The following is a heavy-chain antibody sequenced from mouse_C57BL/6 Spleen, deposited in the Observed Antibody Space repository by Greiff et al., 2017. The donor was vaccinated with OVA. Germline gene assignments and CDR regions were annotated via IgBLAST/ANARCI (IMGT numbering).Heavy chain of an antibody. D-gene: IGHD1-1*01. V-gene: IGHV1-53*01. J-gene: IGHJ1*03. Sequence: VQLQQPGTELVKPGASVKLSCKASGYTFTSYWMHWVKQRPGQGLEWIGNINPSNGGTNYNEKFKSKATLTVDKSSSTAYMQLSSLTSEDSAVYFCARDYGSTYGWYFDVWGTGTTVTVSS. CDR1: GYTFTSYW. CDR2: INPSNGGT. CDR3: ARDYGSTYGWYFDV.